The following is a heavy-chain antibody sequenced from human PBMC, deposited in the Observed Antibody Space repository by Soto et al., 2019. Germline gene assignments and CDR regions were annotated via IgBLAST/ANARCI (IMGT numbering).Heavy chain of an antibody. D-gene: IGHD2-2*02. CDR1: GFTFSSYA. CDR3: ARPFLKGRVYIAFDI. CDR2: ISGSGGST. V-gene: IGHV3-23*01. Sequence: VQVLESGGDLVQPGGSLRLSCVATGFTFSSYAMTWVRQAPGKGLEWVSGISGSGGSTYYADSVKGRFTISRDNSNNTLCLQMNSLRAEDTDVYYCARPFLKGRVYIAFDIWGQGTVVTVSS. J-gene: IGHJ3*02.